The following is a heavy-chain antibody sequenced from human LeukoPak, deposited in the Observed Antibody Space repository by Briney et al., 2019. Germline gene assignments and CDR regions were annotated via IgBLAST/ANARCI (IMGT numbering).Heavy chain of an antibody. J-gene: IGHJ4*02. V-gene: IGHV3-23*01. CDR1: GFTFSSYA. CDR3: AKDHDYRREYYFDY. Sequence: PGGSLRLSCAASGFTFSSYAMSWVRQAPGKGLGWVSAISGSGGSTYYADSVKGRFTISRDNSKNTLYLQMNSLRAEDTAVYYCAKDHDYRREYYFDYWGQGTLVTVSS. CDR2: ISGSGGST. D-gene: IGHD4-11*01.